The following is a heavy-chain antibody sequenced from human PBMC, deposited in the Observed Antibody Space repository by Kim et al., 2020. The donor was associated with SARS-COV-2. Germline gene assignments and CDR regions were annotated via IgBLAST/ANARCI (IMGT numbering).Heavy chain of an antibody. D-gene: IGHD4-17*01. Sequence: VDSVKGRFTISRDNAKNSLYLQMNSLRAEDTAVYYCARDLDYGDYGWFDPWGQGTLVTVSS. V-gene: IGHV3-7*01. J-gene: IGHJ5*02. CDR3: ARDLDYGDYGWFDP.